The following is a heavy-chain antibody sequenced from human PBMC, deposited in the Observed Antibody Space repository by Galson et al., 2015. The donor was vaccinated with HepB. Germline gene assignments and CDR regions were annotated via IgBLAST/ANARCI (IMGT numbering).Heavy chain of an antibody. V-gene: IGHV3-33*01. CDR2: IWYDGSNK. Sequence: SLRLSCAASGFTFSSYGMHWVRQAPGKGLEWVAVIWYDGSNKYYADSVKGRFTISRDNSKNTLYLQMNSLRAEDTAVYYCASLGGYCSGGSCYAGGHNDAFDIWGQGTMVTVSS. CDR3: ASLGGYCSGGSCYAGGHNDAFDI. D-gene: IGHD2-15*01. J-gene: IGHJ3*02. CDR1: GFTFSSYG.